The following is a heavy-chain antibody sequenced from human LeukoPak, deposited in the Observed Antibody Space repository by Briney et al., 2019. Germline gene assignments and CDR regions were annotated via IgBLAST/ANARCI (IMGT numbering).Heavy chain of an antibody. V-gene: IGHV3-23*01. D-gene: IGHD2-15*01. Sequence: QHGVSLRLSCAASGFTFSGYAMSWVRQAPGKGLEWVSVISGSGGSTYYADSVKGRFTISRDNSKNTVYLQMNSLRAEDTAIYYCAKDGDIVVVVAATAYPFDYWGQGTLVTVSS. CDR2: ISGSGGST. CDR1: GFTFSGYA. CDR3: AKDGDIVVVVAATAYPFDY. J-gene: IGHJ4*02.